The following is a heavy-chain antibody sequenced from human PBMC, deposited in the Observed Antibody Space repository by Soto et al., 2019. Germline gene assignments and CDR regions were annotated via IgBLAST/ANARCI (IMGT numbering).Heavy chain of an antibody. CDR2: IYYSGST. V-gene: IGHV4-59*01. Sequence: PSETLSLTCTVSGGSLSSYYWSWVRQPPGKGLEWIGYIYYSGSTNYNPSLKSRVTISVDTSKNQFSLKLSSVTAADTAVYYCARDLGSSSGVNWFDPWRQGTLVTVSS. J-gene: IGHJ5*02. CDR3: ARDLGSSSGVNWFDP. D-gene: IGHD6-6*01. CDR1: GGSLSSYY.